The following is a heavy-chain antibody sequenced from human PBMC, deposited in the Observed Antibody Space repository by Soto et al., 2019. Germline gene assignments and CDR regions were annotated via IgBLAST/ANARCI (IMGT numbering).Heavy chain of an antibody. CDR1: GGTFSSYA. CDR3: AINLYDSSGYSTFYYGMDV. V-gene: IGHV1-69*13. J-gene: IGHJ6*02. D-gene: IGHD3-22*01. Sequence: SVKVSCKASGGTFSSYAISWVRQAPGQGLEWMGGIIPIFGTANYAQKFQGRVTITADESTSTAYMELSSLRSEDTAVYYCAINLYDSSGYSTFYYGMDVWGQGTTVTVSS. CDR2: IIPIFGTA.